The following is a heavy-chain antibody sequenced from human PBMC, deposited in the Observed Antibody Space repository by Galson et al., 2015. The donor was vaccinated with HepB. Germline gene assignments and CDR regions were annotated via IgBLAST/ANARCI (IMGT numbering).Heavy chain of an antibody. Sequence: SETLSLTCAVYGGSFSGYYWSWIRQPPGKGLEWIGEIDHSGSTNYNPSLKSRVTISVDTSKNQFSLKLSSVTAADTAVYYCARGSSGLWYWGQGTLVTVSS. D-gene: IGHD3-22*01. CDR3: ARGSSGLWY. CDR1: GGSFSGYY. J-gene: IGHJ4*02. CDR2: IDHSGST. V-gene: IGHV4-34*01.